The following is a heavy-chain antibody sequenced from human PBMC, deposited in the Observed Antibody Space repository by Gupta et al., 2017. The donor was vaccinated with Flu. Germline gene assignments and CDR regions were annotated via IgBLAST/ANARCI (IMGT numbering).Heavy chain of an antibody. D-gene: IGHD5-18*01. V-gene: IGHV3-48*03. Sequence: EEQLVESGGGLVQPGKSMSLSCVASGLPFSRYEMSWVRQAPGKGLEWISYISISGNTIYYADSVKGRFTISRDNANNSLFLQMNSLRVDDTAVYYCARDAYTAAPPPFDSWGPGTLVTVSA. J-gene: IGHJ4*02. CDR2: ISISGNTI. CDR1: GLPFSRYE. CDR3: ARDAYTAAPPPFDS.